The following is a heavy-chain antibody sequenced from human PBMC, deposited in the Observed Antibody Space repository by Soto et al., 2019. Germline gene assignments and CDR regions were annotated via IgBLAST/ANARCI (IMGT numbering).Heavy chain of an antibody. CDR2: ISYDGRHK. J-gene: IGHJ4*02. Sequence: QVQLVESGGGVVQPGRSLRLSCAVSGFTFSTYGMHWVRQAPGKGLEWVAVISYDGRHKYYADSLKGRFTISRDNSNNTLDLQMNSLRAEDTAGDFCATAIAVVAIAHWGQGTLVTVSS. CDR1: GFTFSTYG. V-gene: IGHV3-30*03. CDR3: ATAIAVVAIAH. D-gene: IGHD6-19*01.